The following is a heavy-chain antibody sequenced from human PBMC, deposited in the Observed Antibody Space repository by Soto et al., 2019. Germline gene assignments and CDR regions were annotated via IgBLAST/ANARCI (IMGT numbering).Heavy chain of an antibody. J-gene: IGHJ5*02. CDR3: ARHHYDFWSGYANNWFDP. V-gene: IGHV5-10-1*01. D-gene: IGHD3-3*01. CDR2: IDPSDSYT. CDR1: GYSFTSYW. Sequence: GLPKQNSCKGSGYSFTSYWISWVRQMPGKGLEWMGRIDPSDSYTNYSPSFQGHVTISADKSISTAYLQWSSLKASDTAMCYCARHHYDFWSGYANNWFDPWGQGTLVSVSS.